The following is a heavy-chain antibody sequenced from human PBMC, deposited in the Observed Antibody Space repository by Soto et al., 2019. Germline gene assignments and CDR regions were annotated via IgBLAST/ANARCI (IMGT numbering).Heavy chain of an antibody. D-gene: IGHD1-20*01. CDR2: IAGEYI. CDR3: AKDHFKGNGIYDGFDV. V-gene: IGHV3-23*05. Sequence: PGGSLSLSCAGNGLTMGPNAMSWVRKAPGKGLEVVSTIAGEYIFYADSVQGRFTISIDNSKKLLFLQMNSLTADDTATYYCAKDHFKGNGIYDGFDVWGQGTTVTVSS. CDR1: GLTMGPNA. J-gene: IGHJ3*01.